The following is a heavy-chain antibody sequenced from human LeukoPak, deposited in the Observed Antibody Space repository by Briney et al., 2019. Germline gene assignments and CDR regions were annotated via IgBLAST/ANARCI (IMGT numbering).Heavy chain of an antibody. Sequence: HPGGSLRLSCAASGFTFSGSAMHWVRQASGKGLEWVGRIRSKANSYATAYAASVKGRFTISRDDSKNTAYLQMNSLKTEDTAVYYCIRLGYYGSGSYYNLDWGQGTLVTVSS. CDR2: IRSKANSYAT. CDR1: GFTFSGSA. J-gene: IGHJ4*02. CDR3: IRLGYYGSGSYYNLD. D-gene: IGHD3-10*01. V-gene: IGHV3-73*01.